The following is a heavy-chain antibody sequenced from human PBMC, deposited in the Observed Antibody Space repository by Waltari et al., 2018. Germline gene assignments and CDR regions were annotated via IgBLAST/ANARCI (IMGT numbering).Heavy chain of an antibody. V-gene: IGHV4-38-2*02. Sequence: QVQLQESGPGLVKPSETLSLTCAVSGYSISSGYYWGWIRQPPGKGLEWIGSIYHSGRTYYNPSLKSRVTISVDTSKNQFSLKLSSVTAADTAVYYCARDRVGRTYYYDSGDAFDIWGQGTMVTVSS. J-gene: IGHJ3*02. CDR1: GYSISSGYY. D-gene: IGHD3-22*01. CDR3: ARDRVGRTYYYDSGDAFDI. CDR2: IYHSGRT.